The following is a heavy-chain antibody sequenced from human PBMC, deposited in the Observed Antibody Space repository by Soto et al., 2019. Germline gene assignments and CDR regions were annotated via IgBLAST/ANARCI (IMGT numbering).Heavy chain of an antibody. J-gene: IGHJ4*01. V-gene: IGHV1-69*01. CDR3: ARGGDGYNVGAVY. CDR1: GGGNLRDYR. Sequence: QVQLVQSGAEVKEPGSSVKVSCKASGGGNLRDYRTTWVRRAPGQGLEWMGGIIPKLGSANYAQNFQGRVTVTADESTNTVYMELRSLRSDDTAVDYCARGGDGYNVGAVYWGPGTTVNVSS. D-gene: IGHD2-21*01. CDR2: IIPKLGSA.